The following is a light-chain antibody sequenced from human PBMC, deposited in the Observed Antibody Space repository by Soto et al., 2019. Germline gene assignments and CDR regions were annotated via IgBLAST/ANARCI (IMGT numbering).Light chain of an antibody. V-gene: IGLV1-40*01. CDR1: SSNIGAGYD. J-gene: IGLJ2*01. CDR3: QSYDSSLSGPVV. CDR2: GNS. Sequence: QSVLTQPPSVSGAPGQRVTISCTGSSSNIGAGYDVHWYQQLPGTAPKLLIYGNSNRPSGVPDRFSGFKSGTSASLAITGLQAEDEADYYCQSYDSSLSGPVVFGGGTQLTVL.